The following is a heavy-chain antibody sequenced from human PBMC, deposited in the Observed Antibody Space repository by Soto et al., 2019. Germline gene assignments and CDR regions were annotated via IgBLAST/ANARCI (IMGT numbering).Heavy chain of an antibody. J-gene: IGHJ6*02. CDR1: GLSVSTIH. Sequence: PGGSLRLSCVAAGLSVSTIHISWVRQNKRKGLEWVSVIYSGGATHYAVSVKGRLIISRDKSKNTVDLQMNSLRAEDTAVYYCARGYYYGSGRPTPGGMDVRGQGTTVTGSS. D-gene: IGHD3-10*01. CDR2: IYSGGAT. V-gene: IGHV3-53*01. CDR3: ARGYYYGSGRPTPGGMDV.